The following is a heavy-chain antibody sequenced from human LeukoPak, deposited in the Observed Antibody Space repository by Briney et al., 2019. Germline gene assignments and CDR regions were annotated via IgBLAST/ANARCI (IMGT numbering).Heavy chain of an antibody. CDR1: GYTFTSYD. CDR2: MNPNSGNT. D-gene: IGHD3-16*02. J-gene: IGHJ4*02. CDR3: ARDRIMITFGGVIAFGY. Sequence: GASVKVSCKASGYTFTSYDINWVRQATGQGLEWMGWMNPNSGNTGYAQKFQGRVTMTRNTSISTAYMELSSLRSEDTAVYYCARDRIMITFGGVIAFGYWGQGTLVTVSS. V-gene: IGHV1-8*01.